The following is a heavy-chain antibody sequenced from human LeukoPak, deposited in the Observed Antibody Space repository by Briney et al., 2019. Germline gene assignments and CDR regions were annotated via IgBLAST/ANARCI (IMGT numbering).Heavy chain of an antibody. Sequence: GRSLRLSCAASGFTFDDYAMHWVRQAPGKGLEWVSGISWNSGSIGYADSVKGRFTISRDNAKNSLYLQMNSLRAEDTALYYCAKDIASILTVPDHWGQGTLVTVSS. CDR1: GFTFDDYA. CDR3: AKDIASILTVPDH. CDR2: ISWNSGSI. J-gene: IGHJ4*02. D-gene: IGHD3-9*01. V-gene: IGHV3-9*01.